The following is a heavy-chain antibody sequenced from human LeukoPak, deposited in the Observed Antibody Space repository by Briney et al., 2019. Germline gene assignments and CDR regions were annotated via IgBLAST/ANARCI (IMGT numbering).Heavy chain of an antibody. CDR1: GGSISSYH. CDR3: ARLKRDFDHYFDY. CDR2: IYSAGSA. D-gene: IGHD5-24*01. Sequence: SETLSLTCSVSGGSISSYHWSWIRQPAGKGLEWLGRIYSAGSASYNPSLKSRVTMSVDTSKSQFSLKLNSVTAADTAVYYCARLKRDFDHYFDYWGQGTLVTVSS. V-gene: IGHV4-4*07. J-gene: IGHJ4*02.